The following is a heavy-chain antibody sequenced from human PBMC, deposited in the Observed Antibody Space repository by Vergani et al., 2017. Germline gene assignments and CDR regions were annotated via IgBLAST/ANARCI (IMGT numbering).Heavy chain of an antibody. CDR1: GFTFSSYG. J-gene: IGHJ4*02. D-gene: IGHD4-17*01. CDR3: AKDLNDYGDFYFDY. Sequence: QVQLVESGGGVVQPGRSLRLSCAASGFTFSSYGMHWVRQAPGKGLEWVAVISYDGSNKYYADSVKGRFTISRDNSKKTLYLQMNSLRAEDTAVYYCAKDLNDYGDFYFDYWGQGTLVTVSS. CDR2: ISYDGSNK. V-gene: IGHV3-30*18.